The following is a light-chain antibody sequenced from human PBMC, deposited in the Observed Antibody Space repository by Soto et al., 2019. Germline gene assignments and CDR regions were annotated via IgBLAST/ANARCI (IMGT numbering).Light chain of an antibody. CDR3: AAWDDSLSGHVV. V-gene: IGLV1-47*01. CDR1: SSNIGSNY. Sequence: QSVLTQPTSASGTTGQRVTISCSGSSSNIGSNYVYWYQQLPGTAPKLLIYRNNQRPSVVPDRFSGSKSGTSASLAISGLGSKDEADYYCAAWDDSLSGHVVLGGGTKRTV. CDR2: RNN. J-gene: IGLJ2*01.